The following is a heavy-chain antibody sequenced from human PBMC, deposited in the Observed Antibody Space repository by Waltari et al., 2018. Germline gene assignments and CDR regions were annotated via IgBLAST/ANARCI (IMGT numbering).Heavy chain of an antibody. V-gene: IGHV1-18*01. CDR3: ARVDRSGSYPPQGF. J-gene: IGHJ4*02. CDR1: GYTFINYG. D-gene: IGHD3-22*01. CDR2: ISGYNGNT. Sequence: QVQLVQSATEVKKSGASVKVSCKAYGYTFINYGISWVRQASGQGLEWMGWISGYNGNTNHAQKFQGRVTLTTETSTDTAYMELRSLRSDDTAVYYCARVDRSGSYPPQGFWGQGTLVTVSS.